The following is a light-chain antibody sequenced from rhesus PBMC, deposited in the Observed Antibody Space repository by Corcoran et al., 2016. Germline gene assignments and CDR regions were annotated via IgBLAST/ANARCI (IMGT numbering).Light chain of an antibody. Sequence: DIQMTQSPSSLSASVGDRVTITCRASQGISNWLAWYQQKPGKAPNLLIYRASNLETGVPSRFSGSGSGTDFTLTISRLQPEDIATYYCQQHDNSPLTFGGGTKVEIE. CDR1: QGISNW. CDR3: QQHDNSPLT. CDR2: RAS. J-gene: IGKJ4*01. V-gene: IGKV1-69*01.